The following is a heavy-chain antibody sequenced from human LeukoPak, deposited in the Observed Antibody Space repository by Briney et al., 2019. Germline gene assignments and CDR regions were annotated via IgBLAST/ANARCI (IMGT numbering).Heavy chain of an antibody. J-gene: IGHJ4*02. CDR3: GRGVSGATLFDY. V-gene: IGHV3-74*01. Sequence: GGSLRLSCAASGFTFSTYWMHWVRQAPGKGLVWVSRINSDGTTTTYADSVKGRFTISRDNVKNTLFLEMNSLRAEDTAVHYCGRGVSGATLFDYWGQGTLVSVSS. D-gene: IGHD1-14*01. CDR1: GFTFSTYW. CDR2: INSDGTTT.